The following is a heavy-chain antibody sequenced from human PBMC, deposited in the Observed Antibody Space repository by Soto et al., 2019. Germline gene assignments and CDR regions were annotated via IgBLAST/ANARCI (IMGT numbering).Heavy chain of an antibody. D-gene: IGHD6-13*01. CDR2: ISHSGRT. CDR3: ARSGYSSSWYPQFNWFDP. V-gene: IGHV4-59*08. CDR1: GVSISSGY. J-gene: IGHJ5*02. Sequence: SETLSLTCIVSGVSISSGYCTWIRQPPGKGPEWIGYISHSGRTNYRPSLKSRLTISVDTSKNQFSLKLSSVTAADTAVYYCARSGYSSSWYPQFNWFDPWGQGTLVTVS.